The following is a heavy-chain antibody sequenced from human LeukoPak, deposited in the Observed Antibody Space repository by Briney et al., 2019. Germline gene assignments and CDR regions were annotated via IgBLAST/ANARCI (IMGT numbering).Heavy chain of an antibody. D-gene: IGHD1-26*01. CDR3: AKDRAFIVGATALDY. Sequence: SVKVSCKASGGTFSSYAISWVRQAPGQGLEWMGRIIPILGIANYALKFQGRVTITADKSTSTAYMELSSLRAEDTAVYYCAKDRAFIVGATALDYWGQGTLVTVSS. J-gene: IGHJ4*02. CDR1: GGTFSSYA. V-gene: IGHV1-69*04. CDR2: IIPILGIA.